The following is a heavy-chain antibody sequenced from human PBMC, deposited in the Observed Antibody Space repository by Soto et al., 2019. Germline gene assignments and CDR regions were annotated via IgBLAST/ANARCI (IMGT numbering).Heavy chain of an antibody. CDR1: GFTFSSYA. CDR2: ISGSGGST. CDR3: ARVAGITIFGVIPSYGMDV. Sequence: PGESLRLSCAASGFTFSSYAMSWVRQAPGKGLEWVSAISGSGGSTYYADSVKGRFTISRDNSKNTLYLQMNSLRAEDTAVYYCARVAGITIFGVIPSYGMDVWGQGTTVTVSS. D-gene: IGHD3-3*01. V-gene: IGHV3-23*01. J-gene: IGHJ6*02.